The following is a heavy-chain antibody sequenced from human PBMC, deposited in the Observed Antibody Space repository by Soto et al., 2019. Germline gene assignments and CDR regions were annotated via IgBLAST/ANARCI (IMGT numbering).Heavy chain of an antibody. D-gene: IGHD3-10*01. CDR3: ARERTFGENNHNYMDV. CDR1: AFTFSRHG. V-gene: IGHV3-33*01. J-gene: IGHJ6*03. Sequence: QVQLVESGGGVVQPGGSLRLSCAASAFTFSRHGMHWVRQAPGKGLQWVGGIWSDGRNQRYAESVKGGVTLSRDSSKNTLFLQMNSRRAEDTAVYYCARERTFGENNHNYMDVWGTGITVTVSS. CDR2: IWSDGRNQ.